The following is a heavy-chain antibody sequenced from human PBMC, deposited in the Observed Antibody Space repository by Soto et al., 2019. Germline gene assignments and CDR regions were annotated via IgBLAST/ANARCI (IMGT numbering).Heavy chain of an antibody. CDR1: GYTLTELS. Sequence: QVQLVQSGAEVKKPGASVKVSCKVSGYTLTELSMHWVRQAPGKGLEWMGGFDPEDGETSYAQKFQRRVTMTEDTSTDTADMELSSLRSEDTAVYYCATAESWGSSIDYWGQGTLVTVSS. CDR3: ATAESWGSSIDY. V-gene: IGHV1-24*01. J-gene: IGHJ4*02. D-gene: IGHD6-6*01. CDR2: FDPEDGET.